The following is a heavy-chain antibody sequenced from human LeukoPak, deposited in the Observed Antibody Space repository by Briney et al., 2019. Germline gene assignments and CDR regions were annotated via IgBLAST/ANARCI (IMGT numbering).Heavy chain of an antibody. Sequence: GGSLRLSCVASGFTFRNYEMNWVRQAPGKGLEWVSCISGSGNTIYYADSVKGRFTISRDNAKNSLYLQMNSLRAEDTAFYYCARDLYGGTVNWFDPRGQGTLVTVSS. J-gene: IGHJ5*02. CDR2: ISGSGNTI. CDR3: ARDLYGGTVNWFDP. CDR1: GFTFRNYE. D-gene: IGHD4-23*01. V-gene: IGHV3-48*03.